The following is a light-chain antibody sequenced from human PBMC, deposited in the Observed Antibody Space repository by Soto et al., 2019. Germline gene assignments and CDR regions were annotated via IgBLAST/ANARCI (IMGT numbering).Light chain of an antibody. Sequence: DIQITQSPFTLSASVGDRVTITCRASQNIHKRLAWHQQKPGKAPKVLIYDASNLETGVPSRFSGSGSGTDFTFTISSLQPEDIATDYCQQYRHLITFGQGTRLEIK. CDR1: QNIHKR. J-gene: IGKJ5*01. V-gene: IGKV1-5*01. CDR2: DAS. CDR3: QQYRHLIT.